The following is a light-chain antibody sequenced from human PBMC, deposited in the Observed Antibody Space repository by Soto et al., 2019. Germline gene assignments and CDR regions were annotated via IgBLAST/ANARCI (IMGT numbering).Light chain of an antibody. V-gene: IGKV3-11*01. Sequence: EIGLTQSPATLSLSPGERATLSCRASQSVSSYLAWHQQKPGQAPRLLIYDASNRATGIPARFSGSGSGTDFTLTISSLEPEDFAVYYCQQRSNWPPWTCGQGTKVEIK. CDR2: DAS. CDR3: QQRSNWPPWT. J-gene: IGKJ1*01. CDR1: QSVSSY.